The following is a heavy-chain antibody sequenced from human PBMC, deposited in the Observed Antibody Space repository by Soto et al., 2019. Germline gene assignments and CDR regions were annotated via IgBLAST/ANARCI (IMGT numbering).Heavy chain of an antibody. V-gene: IGHV3-23*01. CDR3: AKKDYYMDV. CDR2: ISNSGDNT. Sequence: PGGSLRLSCAASGFTFSNYAMSWVRQAPGKGLEWVSAISNSGDNTYYADSVKGRFTISRDNSKNTLYLQMNSLRAEDTAVYYCAKKDYYMDVWGKGTTVTVSS. CDR1: GFTFSNYA. J-gene: IGHJ6*03.